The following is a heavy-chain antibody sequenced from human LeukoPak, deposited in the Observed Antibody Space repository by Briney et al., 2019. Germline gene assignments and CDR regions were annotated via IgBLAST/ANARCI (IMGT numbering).Heavy chain of an antibody. Sequence: SVKVSCKASGGTFISYAISWVGQAPGQGLEWRGGIIPIFGTANYAQKFQGRVTITTDESTSTAYMELSSLRSEDTAVYYCARVSYGDYGIVPWGQGTLVTVSS. J-gene: IGHJ5*02. V-gene: IGHV1-69*05. CDR2: IIPIFGTA. D-gene: IGHD4-17*01. CDR3: ARVSYGDYGIVP. CDR1: GGTFISYA.